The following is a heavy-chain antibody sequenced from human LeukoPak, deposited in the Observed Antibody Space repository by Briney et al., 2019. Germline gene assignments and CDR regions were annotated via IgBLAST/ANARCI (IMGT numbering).Heavy chain of an antibody. CDR3: TIDVPSHPQQIDY. V-gene: IGHV3-66*01. CDR2: IYSGGST. Sequence: PGGSLRLSCAASGFTVSSNYMSWVRQAPGKGLEWVSVIYSGGSTYYADSVKGRFTISRDNSKNTLYLQMDSLRAEDTAVYYCTIDVPSHPQQIDYWGQGILVTVSS. J-gene: IGHJ4*02. D-gene: IGHD3-10*02. CDR1: GFTVSSNY.